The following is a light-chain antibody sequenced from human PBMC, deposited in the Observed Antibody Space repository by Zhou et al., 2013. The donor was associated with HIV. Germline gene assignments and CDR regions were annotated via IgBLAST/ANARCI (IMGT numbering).Light chain of an antibody. CDR1: ETISTY. CDR3: QQSYRIPYT. Sequence: DIQMTQSPSSLSASVGDRVTITCRASETISTYLNWSQQKPGRAPKLLINTASTLEDGFPPRFSGSGSGTEFTLTISTLQPEDFATYYCQQSYRIPYTFGQGTRLEI. CDR2: TAS. V-gene: IGKV1-39*01. J-gene: IGKJ2*01.